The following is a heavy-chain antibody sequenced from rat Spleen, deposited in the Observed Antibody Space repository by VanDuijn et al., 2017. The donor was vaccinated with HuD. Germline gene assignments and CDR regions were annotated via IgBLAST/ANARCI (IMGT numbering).Heavy chain of an antibody. CDR3: ARANSGHWFAY. D-gene: IGHD4-3*01. J-gene: IGHJ3*01. CDR2: ISYDGSST. Sequence: EVQLVESDGGLVQPGRSLKLSCAASGFTFSDYYMAWVRQAPTKGLEWVATISYDGSSTYYRDSVKGRFTISRDNAKSTLYLQMDSLRSEDTATYYCARANSGHWFAYWGQGTLVTVSS. V-gene: IGHV5-29*01. CDR1: GFTFSDYY.